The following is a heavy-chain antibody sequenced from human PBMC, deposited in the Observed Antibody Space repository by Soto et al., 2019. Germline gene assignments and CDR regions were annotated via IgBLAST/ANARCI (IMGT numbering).Heavy chain of an antibody. CDR3: AKDGDGSGAFDY. Sequence: QVQLVESGGGVVQRGRSLRLSCAASGFTFSSYGMHWVRQAPGKGLEWVAVISYDGSNKYYADSVKGRFTISRDNSKNTLYLQMNSLRAEDTAVYYCAKDGDGSGAFDYWGQGTLVTVSS. V-gene: IGHV3-30*18. D-gene: IGHD3-10*01. CDR2: ISYDGSNK. J-gene: IGHJ4*02. CDR1: GFTFSSYG.